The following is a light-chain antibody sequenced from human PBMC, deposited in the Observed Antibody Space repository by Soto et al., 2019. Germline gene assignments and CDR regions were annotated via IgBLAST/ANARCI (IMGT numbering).Light chain of an antibody. CDR1: SSDVGAYNY. V-gene: IGLV2-14*01. J-gene: IGLJ1*01. CDR3: SSYTSSSTPYV. Sequence: QSVLTQPASVSGSPGQSITISCTGTSSDVGAYNYVSWYQQHPGTAPKFMIYDVSNRPSGVSNRFSGSKYGNTASLTISGLQAEDEADYYCSSYTSSSTPYVFGSGTKVTVL. CDR2: DVS.